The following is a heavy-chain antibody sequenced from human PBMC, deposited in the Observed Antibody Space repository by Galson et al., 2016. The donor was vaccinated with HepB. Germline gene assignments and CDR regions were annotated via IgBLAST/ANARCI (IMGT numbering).Heavy chain of an antibody. V-gene: IGHV3-21*01. CDR1: GFIFNSYS. J-gene: IGHJ4*02. Sequence: SLRLSCAASGFIFNSYSMNWVRQAPGTGLEWVSSISIRGDYMYYADSVKGRFTISRDNARNSMYLQMNSLRVEDTAVYYCARSKDSRWYSSFDYWGQGTLATVSS. CDR2: ISIRGDYM. CDR3: ARSKDSRWYSSFDY. D-gene: IGHD6-13*01.